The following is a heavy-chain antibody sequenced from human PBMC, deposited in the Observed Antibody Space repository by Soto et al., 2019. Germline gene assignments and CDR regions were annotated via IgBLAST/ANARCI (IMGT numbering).Heavy chain of an antibody. J-gene: IGHJ5*01. CDR3: STRAYDTNGYYRFDP. V-gene: IGHV4-34*01. CDR2: INHSGRV. D-gene: IGHD3-22*01. Sequence: SETLSLTCAVYGGSFSGHSWTWIRQSPGKGLEWIGDINHSGRVNYGPSLKSRVTISLDTSKNQFSLTLSAVTAADTAMYYCSTRAYDTNGYYRFDPWGQGTLVTVSS. CDR1: GGSFSGHS.